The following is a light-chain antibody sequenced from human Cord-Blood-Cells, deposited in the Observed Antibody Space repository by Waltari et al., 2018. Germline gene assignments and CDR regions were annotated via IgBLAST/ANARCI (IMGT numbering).Light chain of an antibody. CDR2: QDS. Sequence: SYELTQPPSVSVSPGQTASITCSGDKLGDKYACWYQQKPGQSPVLVIYQDSKRPSGIPGPFSGSKSGKTGTLIIRGTQAKEEAGYYCHAWGRSVGFRGGTKLTGL. J-gene: IGLJ2*01. V-gene: IGLV3-1*01. CDR1: KLGDKY. CDR3: HAWGRSVG.